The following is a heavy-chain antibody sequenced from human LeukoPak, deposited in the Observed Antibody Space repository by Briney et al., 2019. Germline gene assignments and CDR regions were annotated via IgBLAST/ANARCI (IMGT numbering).Heavy chain of an antibody. J-gene: IGHJ4*02. Sequence: ASVKVSCKAFGYTFTDYTMNWVRQVPGQGLEWMGWINTNTGNPTYAQGFTGRIVFSLDTSVSTAYLQISSLKAEDTAVYYCARARGRFYDSSGPKLDYWGQGTLVTVSS. CDR1: GYTFTDYT. CDR2: INTNTGNP. CDR3: ARARGRFYDSSGPKLDY. V-gene: IGHV7-4-1*02. D-gene: IGHD3-22*01.